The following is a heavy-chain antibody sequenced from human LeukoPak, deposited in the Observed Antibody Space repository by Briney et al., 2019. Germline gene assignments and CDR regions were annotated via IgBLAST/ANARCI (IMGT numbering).Heavy chain of an antibody. V-gene: IGHV4-59*01. CDR1: GGSISSYY. J-gene: IGHJ4*02. CDR3: ARGDRSYGLFDY. D-gene: IGHD1-26*01. CDR2: IYYSGST. Sequence: SETLSLTCTVSGGSISSYYWSWIRQPPGKGLEWIGYIYYSGSTNYNPSLKSRVTISVDTSKNQPSLKLSSVTAADTAVYYCARGDRSYGLFDYWGQGNPGHRLL.